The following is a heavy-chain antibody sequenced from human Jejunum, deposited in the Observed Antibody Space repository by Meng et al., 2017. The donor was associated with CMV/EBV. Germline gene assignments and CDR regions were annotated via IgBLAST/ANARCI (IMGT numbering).Heavy chain of an antibody. Sequence: CPASGFSPSISTMRWARQAPGKGLEWVAYIGTGSTKYYADSLEGRFTVSRDDAKNSLYLQMNSLRGEDTAVYFCVRDPVVSGLDVWGQGTTVTVSS. CDR3: VRDPVVSGLDV. V-gene: IGHV3-69-1*01. D-gene: IGHD5/OR15-5a*01. J-gene: IGHJ6*02. CDR1: GFSPSIST. CDR2: IGTGSTK.